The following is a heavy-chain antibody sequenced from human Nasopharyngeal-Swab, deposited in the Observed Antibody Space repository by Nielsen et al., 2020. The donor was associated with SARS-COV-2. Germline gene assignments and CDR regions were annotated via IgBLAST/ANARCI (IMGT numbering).Heavy chain of an antibody. CDR3: ARARGEQWLVRSRYMDV. V-gene: IGHV3-21*01. J-gene: IGHJ6*03. CDR1: GFTFSSYS. CDR2: TSSSSSYI. Sequence: GGSLRLSCAASGFTFSSYSMNWVRQAPGKGLEWVSSTSSSSSYIYYADSVKGRFTISRDNAKNSLYLQMNSLRAEDTAVYYCARARGEQWLVRSRYMDVWGKGTTVTVSS. D-gene: IGHD6-19*01.